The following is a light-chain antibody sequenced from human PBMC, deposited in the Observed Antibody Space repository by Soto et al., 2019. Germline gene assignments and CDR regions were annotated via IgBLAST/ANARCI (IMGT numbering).Light chain of an antibody. J-gene: IGLJ1*01. CDR1: SSDVGGYNY. Sequence: QSALAQPHSASGSPGQSVAISCTGTSSDVGGYNYVSWYQQHPGKAPKLMIYEVNKRPSGVSNRFSGSKSGNTASLTISGLQAEDEADYYCCSYAGSSTYVYGTGPNVTVL. CDR3: CSYAGSSTYV. CDR2: EVN. V-gene: IGLV2-23*02.